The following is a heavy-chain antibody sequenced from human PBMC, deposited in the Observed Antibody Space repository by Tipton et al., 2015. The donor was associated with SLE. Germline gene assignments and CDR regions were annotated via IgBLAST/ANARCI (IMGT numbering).Heavy chain of an antibody. Sequence: TLSLTCTVSGGSISSYYWSWIRQPPGKGLEWIGYIYYSGSTNYNPSLKSRVTISVDKSKNQFSLKLSSVTAADTAVYYCARRGLSRYESAFDLWGQGTMVAVSS. CDR3: ARRGLSRYESAFDL. D-gene: IGHD5-12*01. CDR1: GGSISSYY. V-gene: IGHV4-59*08. J-gene: IGHJ3*01. CDR2: IYYSGST.